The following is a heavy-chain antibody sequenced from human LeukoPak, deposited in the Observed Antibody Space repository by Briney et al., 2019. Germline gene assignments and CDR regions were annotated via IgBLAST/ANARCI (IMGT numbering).Heavy chain of an antibody. Sequence: PSETLSLTCTVSGGSISSYYWSWIRQPPGKGLEWIGYVDRTGSTNFNPSLNGRVSISRDTTKNLFSLRLRSVTAADTAVYFCARGRVSSSTWYSTYYYYFYMDVWGKGTTVTVSS. CDR1: GGSISSYY. D-gene: IGHD1-1*01. CDR2: VDRTGST. CDR3: ARGRVSSSTWYSTYYYYFYMDV. J-gene: IGHJ6*03. V-gene: IGHV4-59*01.